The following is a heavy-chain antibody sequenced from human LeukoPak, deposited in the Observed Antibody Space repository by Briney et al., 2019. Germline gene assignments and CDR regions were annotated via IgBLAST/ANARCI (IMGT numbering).Heavy chain of an antibody. CDR3: ARAGGSYYTNWFDP. V-gene: IGHV3-21*01. Sequence: GGSLRLSCAASGFTFSSYSMNWVRQAPGKGLEWVSSISSSSSYIYYADSVKGRFTISRDNAKNSLYLQMNSLRAEDTAVYYCARAGGSYYTNWFDPWGQGTLVTVSS. CDR2: ISSSSSYI. D-gene: IGHD3-10*01. J-gene: IGHJ5*02. CDR1: GFTFSSYS.